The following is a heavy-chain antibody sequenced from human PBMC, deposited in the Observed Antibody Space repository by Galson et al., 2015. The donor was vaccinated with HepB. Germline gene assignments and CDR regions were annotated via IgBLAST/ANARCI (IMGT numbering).Heavy chain of an antibody. CDR3: ARGAVQGVVAGGFDY. CDR1: GYTFTGYY. V-gene: IGHV1-2*04. D-gene: IGHD6-19*01. CDR2: INPNSGGT. Sequence: SVKVSCKASGYTFTGYYMHWVRQAPGQGLEWMGWINPNSGGTNYAQKFQGWVTMTRDTSISTAYMELSRLRSDDTAVYYCARGAVQGVVAGGFDYWGQGTLVTVSS. J-gene: IGHJ4*02.